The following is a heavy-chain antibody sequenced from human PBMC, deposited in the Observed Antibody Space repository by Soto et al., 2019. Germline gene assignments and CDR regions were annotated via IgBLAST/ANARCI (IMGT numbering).Heavy chain of an antibody. D-gene: IGHD4-17*01. CDR3: AREIDGDNDY. J-gene: IGHJ4*02. V-gene: IGHV3-30*03. Sequence: QVQLVESGGGVVQPGRSLRLSCAASGFTFSSYGMHWVRQAPGKGLEWVAVISYDGSNKYYADSVKGRFTISRDNSKNTLYLQMNSLRAEDTAVYYCAREIDGDNDYWGQGTLVTVSS. CDR1: GFTFSSYG. CDR2: ISYDGSNK.